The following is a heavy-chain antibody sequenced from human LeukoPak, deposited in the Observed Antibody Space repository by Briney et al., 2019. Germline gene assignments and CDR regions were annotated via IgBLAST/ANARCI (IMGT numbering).Heavy chain of an antibody. Sequence: PGGSLRLSCAASGFTFSSYWMHWVRQAPGQGLVWVSRLNGDGRTTTYADSVKGRFTISRDNSKNALYLQMNSLRAEDTAVYYCARDQGGSGDYWGQGTLVTVSS. CDR1: GFTFSSYW. CDR2: LNGDGRTT. V-gene: IGHV3-74*01. D-gene: IGHD5-12*01. CDR3: ARDQGGSGDY. J-gene: IGHJ4*02.